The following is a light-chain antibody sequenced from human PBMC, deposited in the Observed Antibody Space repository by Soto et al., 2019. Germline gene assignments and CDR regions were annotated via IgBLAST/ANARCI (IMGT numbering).Light chain of an antibody. Sequence: AIQLTQSPSSLSASVGDRVTITCRASQGISSALAWYQQKPGKAPKLLIYDASSLESGVPSRFSGSGSGTDFTFSITSLQPEDFGTYYCQQCYMGWTFGQGTK. V-gene: IGKV1-13*02. J-gene: IGKJ1*01. CDR2: DAS. CDR3: QQCYMGWT. CDR1: QGISSA.